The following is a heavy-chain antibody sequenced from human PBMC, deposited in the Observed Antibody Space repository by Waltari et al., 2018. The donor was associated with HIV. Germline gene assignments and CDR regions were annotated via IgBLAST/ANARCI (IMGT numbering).Heavy chain of an antibody. J-gene: IGHJ4*02. V-gene: IGHV3-30*04. CDR3: ARGLVKWELLPFDY. Sequence: QVQLVESGGGVVQPGRCLRLSCAASGFTFSTYAMHWVRQAPGKGLEWVAVISYDGSKKYYADSGKGRFTISRYHSKNTLYLQMNSLRAEDTAVYYCARGLVKWELLPFDYWGQGTLVTVSS. CDR2: ISYDGSKK. CDR1: GFTFSTYA. D-gene: IGHD1-26*01.